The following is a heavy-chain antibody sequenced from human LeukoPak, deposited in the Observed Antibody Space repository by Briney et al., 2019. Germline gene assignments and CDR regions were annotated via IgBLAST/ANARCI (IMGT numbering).Heavy chain of an antibody. CDR1: GFTFSNAW. J-gene: IGHJ4*02. CDR2: IKSKTDGGTT. Sequence: PGGSLRLSCAASGFTFSNAWMSWVRQAPGKGLEWVGRIKSKTDGGTTDYAAPVKGRFTISRDDSKNTLYLQMNSLKTEDTAVYYCTTDKEQWLVLLDYWGQGTLVTVSS. CDR3: TTDKEQWLVLLDY. V-gene: IGHV3-15*01. D-gene: IGHD6-19*01.